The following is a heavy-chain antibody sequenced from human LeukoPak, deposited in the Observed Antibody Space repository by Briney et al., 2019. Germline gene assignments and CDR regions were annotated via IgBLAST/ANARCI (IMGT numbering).Heavy chain of an antibody. D-gene: IGHD3-22*01. CDR2: IYYSGST. V-gene: IGHV4-34*01. CDR1: GGSFGSYY. CDR3: ATKDYYYGSSGYYLARAFDI. J-gene: IGHJ3*02. Sequence: PSETLSLTCAVYGGSFGSYYWGWIRQPPGKGLEWIGSIYYSGSTYYNPSLKSRVTISVDTSKNQFSLKLSSVTAADTAVYYCATKDYYYGSSGYYLARAFDIWGQGTMVTVSS.